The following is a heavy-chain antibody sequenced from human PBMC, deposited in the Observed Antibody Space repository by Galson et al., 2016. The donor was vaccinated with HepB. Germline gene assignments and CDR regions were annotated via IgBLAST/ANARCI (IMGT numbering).Heavy chain of an antibody. Sequence: SLRLSCAASGFTFSRYAMSWVRQAPGKGLEWVSTISGNGGSTYYADSVKGRFTISTDNSKNTLYLQMNGLRADDTAVYYCAKIIMVQGGFYFYGMNVWGQGTTV. D-gene: IGHD3-10*01. CDR1: GFTFSRYA. J-gene: IGHJ6*02. CDR2: ISGNGGST. CDR3: AKIIMVQGGFYFYGMNV. V-gene: IGHV3-23*01.